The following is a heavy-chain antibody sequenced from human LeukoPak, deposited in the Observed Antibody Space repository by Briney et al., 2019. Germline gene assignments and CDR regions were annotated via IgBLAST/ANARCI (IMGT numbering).Heavy chain of an antibody. CDR2: LNPSSGDT. D-gene: IGHD5-24*01. CDR3: ARGRNIEMTTMSGGSDY. V-gene: IGHV1-2*02. J-gene: IGHJ4*02. CDR1: GYTFTDYY. Sequence: ASVKASCKASGYTFTDYYMHWVRQAPGQGLEWMGWLNPSSGDTNYAQKFQGRVSMTRDSSISTAYMDLSDLRSDDTAVYSCARGRNIEMTTMSGGSDYWGQGTLVTVSS.